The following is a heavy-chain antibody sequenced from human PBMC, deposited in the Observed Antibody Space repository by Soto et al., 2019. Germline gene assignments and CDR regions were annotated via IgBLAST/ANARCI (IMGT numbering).Heavy chain of an antibody. V-gene: IGHV4-61*01. CDR3: ARGGIYGSGSYSYYYYGMDV. CDR1: GGSVSSVSYY. Sequence: SETLSLTCTVSGGSVSSVSYYWSWIRQPPGKGLEWIGYIYYSGSTNYNPSLKSRVTISVDTSKNQFSLKLSSVTAADTAVYYCARGGIYGSGSYSYYYYGMDVWGQGTTVTVSS. D-gene: IGHD3-10*01. CDR2: IYYSGST. J-gene: IGHJ6*02.